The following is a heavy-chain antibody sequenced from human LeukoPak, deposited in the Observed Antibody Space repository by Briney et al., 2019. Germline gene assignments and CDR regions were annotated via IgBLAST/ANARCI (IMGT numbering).Heavy chain of an antibody. CDR2: IYYSGST. V-gene: IGHV4-39*01. Sequence: PSETLSLTCTVSSGSISSTTSYWGWIRQPPGKGLEWIGSIYYSGSTYYNPSLKSRVTISVDMSKNQFSLKLSSVTAADTAVYYCARGRNYGGNSADFDYWGQGTLVTASS. D-gene: IGHD4-23*01. CDR3: ARGRNYGGNSADFDY. CDR1: SGSISSTTSY. J-gene: IGHJ4*02.